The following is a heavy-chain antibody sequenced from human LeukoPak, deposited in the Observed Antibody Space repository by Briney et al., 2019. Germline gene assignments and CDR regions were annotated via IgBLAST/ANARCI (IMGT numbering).Heavy chain of an antibody. J-gene: IGHJ5*02. CDR1: GYTFTGYY. V-gene: IGHV1-2*02. Sequence: ASVKVSCKASGYTFTGYYMHWVRQAPGQGLEWMGWISPNSGGTNYAQKFQGRVTMTRDTSISTAYMELSRLRSDDTAVYYCARDYCGSWSYRENWFDPWGQGTLVTVSS. CDR2: ISPNSGGT. CDR3: ARDYCGSWSYRENWFDP. D-gene: IGHD3-10*01.